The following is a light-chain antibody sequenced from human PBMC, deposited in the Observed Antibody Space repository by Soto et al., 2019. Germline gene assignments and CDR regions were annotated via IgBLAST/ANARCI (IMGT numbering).Light chain of an antibody. J-gene: IGKJ1*01. CDR3: QQYGSSPWT. CDR2: GAS. CDR1: QSVCSSY. Sequence: EILLTQSPGTLSLSPGEKATLSCRASQSVCSSYLAWYQQKPGQAPRPLIYGASSRAIGIPDRFSGSGSGTDFTLTISRLEPEDFAVYYCQQYGSSPWTFGQGTKVDIK. V-gene: IGKV3-20*01.